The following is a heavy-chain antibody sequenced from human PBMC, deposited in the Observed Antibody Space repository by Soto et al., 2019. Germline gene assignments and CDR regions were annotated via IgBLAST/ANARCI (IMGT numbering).Heavy chain of an antibody. Sequence: SETLSLTCTVSGGSISSSSYYWGWIRQPPGKGLEWIGSIYYSGSTYYNPSLKSRVTISVDTSKNQFSLKLSSVTAADTAVYYCARLLHLGYYFDYWGQGTLVTVSS. J-gene: IGHJ4*02. CDR2: IYYSGST. V-gene: IGHV4-39*01. D-gene: IGHD3-16*01. CDR1: GGSISSSSYY. CDR3: ARLLHLGYYFDY.